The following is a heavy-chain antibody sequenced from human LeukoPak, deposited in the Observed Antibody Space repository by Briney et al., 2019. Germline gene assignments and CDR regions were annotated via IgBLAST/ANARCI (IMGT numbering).Heavy chain of an antibody. Sequence: GRSLRLSCAASGFTFSCYGMHWVRQAPGKGQGRVAVIWCDGSNKYYADCVKGRFTISRDNSKNTLYLQMKTLRAEDTAVYYCARWRSSADLLDYWGQGTLVTVSS. CDR1: GFTFSCYG. CDR2: IWCDGSNK. CDR3: ARWRSSADLLDY. V-gene: IGHV3-33*01. J-gene: IGHJ4*02. D-gene: IGHD3-22*01.